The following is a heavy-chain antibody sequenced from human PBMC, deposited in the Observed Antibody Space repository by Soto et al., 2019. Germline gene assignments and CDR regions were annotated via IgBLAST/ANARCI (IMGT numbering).Heavy chain of an antibody. CDR1: GFTFSSYA. Sequence: PGGSLRLSCAASGFTFSSYAMSWVRQAPGKGLEWVSAISGSGGSTYYADSVKGRFTISRDNSKNTLYLQMNSLRAEDTAVYYCAKMAGHFDYYYYGMDVWGQGTTVTVSS. CDR3: AKMAGHFDYYYYGMDV. J-gene: IGHJ6*02. V-gene: IGHV3-23*01. D-gene: IGHD3-3*02. CDR2: ISGSGGST.